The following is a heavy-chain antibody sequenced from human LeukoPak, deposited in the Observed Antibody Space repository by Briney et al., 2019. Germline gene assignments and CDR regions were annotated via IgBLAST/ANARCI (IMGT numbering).Heavy chain of an antibody. D-gene: IGHD1-1*01. CDR2: INSGGGVT. J-gene: IGHJ4*02. V-gene: IGHV3-23*01. CDR3: ASSMGFWNAEFTSITD. Sequence: PGGSLRLSCAASGFIFSAFGMTWVRQPPGKGLEWVSAINSGGGVTYYADSVKGRFTISRDNSGNTLFLQMDSLRAEDTAVYFCASSMGFWNAEFTSITDWGQGTQVTVSS. CDR1: GFIFSAFG.